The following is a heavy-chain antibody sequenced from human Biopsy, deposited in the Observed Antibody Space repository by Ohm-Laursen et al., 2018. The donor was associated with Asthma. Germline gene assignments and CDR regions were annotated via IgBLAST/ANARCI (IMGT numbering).Heavy chain of an antibody. CDR2: VHSSGST. J-gene: IGHJ5*02. CDR1: PGSINDYY. V-gene: IGHV4-59*01. Sequence: SETLSLTYTVSPGSINDYYWNWIRQFPGKGLEWIGYVHSSGSTGFNPSLKSRVTVSVDTSVDQVSLKLSSVSAADTAIYYCARATSTWSQSGPHFFDHWGPGTLVTVSS. D-gene: IGHD6-13*01. CDR3: ARATSTWSQSGPHFFDH.